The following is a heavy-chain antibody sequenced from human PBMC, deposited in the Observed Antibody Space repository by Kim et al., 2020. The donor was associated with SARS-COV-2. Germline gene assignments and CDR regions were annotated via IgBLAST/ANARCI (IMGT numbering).Heavy chain of an antibody. CDR2: INTKSGDP. CDR1: GYTFTNNP. Sequence: ASVKVSCKASGYTFTNNPINWVRQAPGQGLEWMGWINTKSGDPMYGQGFTGRFAISLDTSVSTAYLDISSLKAEDTAVYYCARGPGTVDYWGQGTLVTVS. CDR3: ARGPGTVDY. J-gene: IGHJ4*02. V-gene: IGHV7-4-1*02.